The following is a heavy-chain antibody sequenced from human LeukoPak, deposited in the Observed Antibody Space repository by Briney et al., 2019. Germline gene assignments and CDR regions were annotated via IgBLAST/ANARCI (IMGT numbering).Heavy chain of an antibody. CDR2: IRYDGSNK. J-gene: IGHJ4*02. D-gene: IGHD6-6*01. Sequence: PGGSLRLSCAASGFPFSSYGMHWVRQAPGKGLEWVAFIRYDGSNKYYADSVKGRFTISRDNSKNTLYLQMNSLRAEDTAVYYCAKDLSSRGGFDYWGQGTLVTVSS. CDR1: GFPFSSYG. V-gene: IGHV3-30*02. CDR3: AKDLSSRGGFDY.